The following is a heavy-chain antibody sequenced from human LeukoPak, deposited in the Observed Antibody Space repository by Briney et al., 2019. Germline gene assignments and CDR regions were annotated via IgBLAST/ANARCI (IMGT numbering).Heavy chain of an antibody. V-gene: IGHV3-21*01. CDR3: ARVNLL. J-gene: IGHJ4*02. CDR2: ISSSISYI. Sequence: GGSLRLSCAASGFTFSSYTMNWVRQAPGKGLEWVSSISSSISYIYCADSVKGRLTISRDNAKNSLYLQMNSLRAEDTAVYYCARVNLLGGQGTLVTVSS. D-gene: IGHD1-14*01. CDR1: GFTFSSYT.